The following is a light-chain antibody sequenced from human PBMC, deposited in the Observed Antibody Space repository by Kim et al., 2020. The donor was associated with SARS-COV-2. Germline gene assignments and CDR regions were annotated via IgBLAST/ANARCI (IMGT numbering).Light chain of an antibody. CDR2: AAS. J-gene: IGKJ5*01. CDR1: QRISSY. V-gene: IGKV1-39*01. Sequence: DIQMTQSPSSLSASLGDRVTITCRARQRISSYLNWYQQKQGKAPKLLIYAASSLQSGVPSRFSGSGSGSDFPLTISSLPPEDFASYHCQQSYSTPLSIGRGKRLEIK. CDR3: QQSYSTPLS.